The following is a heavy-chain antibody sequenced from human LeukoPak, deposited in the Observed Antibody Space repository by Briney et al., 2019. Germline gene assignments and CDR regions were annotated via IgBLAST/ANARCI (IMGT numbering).Heavy chain of an antibody. D-gene: IGHD5-12*01. CDR3: AKDDSGYDFPNRFDP. CDR1: GFTFSSYG. J-gene: IGHJ5*02. CDR2: ISYDGSNK. V-gene: IGHV3-30*18. Sequence: GGSLRLSCAASGFTFSSYGMHWVRQAPGKGLEWVAVISYDGSNKYYADSVKGRFTISRDNSKNTLYLQMNSLRAEDTAVYYCAKDDSGYDFPNRFDPWGQGTLVTVSS.